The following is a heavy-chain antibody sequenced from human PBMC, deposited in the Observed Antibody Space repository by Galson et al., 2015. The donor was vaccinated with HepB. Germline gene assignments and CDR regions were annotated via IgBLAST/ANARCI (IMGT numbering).Heavy chain of an antibody. CDR2: INPSGGST. D-gene: IGHD2-2*01. Sequence: SVKVSCKASGYTFTSYYMHWVRQAPGQGLEWMGIINPSGGSTSYAQKFQGRVTMTRDTSTSTVYMELSSLRSEDTAVYYCARVAGDIVVVPAAVGGFDYWGQGTLVTVSS. CDR1: GYTFTSYY. V-gene: IGHV1-46*03. CDR3: ARVAGDIVVVPAAVGGFDY. J-gene: IGHJ4*02.